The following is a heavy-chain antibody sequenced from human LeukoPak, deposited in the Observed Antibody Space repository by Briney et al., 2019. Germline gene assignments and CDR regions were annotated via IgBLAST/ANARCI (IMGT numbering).Heavy chain of an antibody. CDR2: IRFDGSNK. J-gene: IGHJ5*02. CDR3: ARADSNYLIGGFDP. CDR1: GFSFSSYG. Sequence: GGSLRLSCAPSGFSFSSYGMHWVRQAPGKGLEWVAFIRFDGSNKYYADSVKGRFTISRDNSKNTLYLQMNSLRAEDTAVYYCARADSNYLIGGFDPWGQGTLVTVSS. D-gene: IGHD4-11*01. V-gene: IGHV3-30*02.